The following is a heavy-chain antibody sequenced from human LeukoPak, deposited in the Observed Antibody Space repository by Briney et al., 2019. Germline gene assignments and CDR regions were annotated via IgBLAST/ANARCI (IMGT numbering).Heavy chain of an antibody. CDR3: ARDKTRDTAMANLFDP. D-gene: IGHD5-18*01. J-gene: IGHJ5*02. CDR1: GYTFTGYY. CDR2: INPNSGGT. V-gene: IGHV1-2*02. Sequence: GASVTVSCQASGYTFTGYYMHWVRQAPGQGLEWMGWINPNSGGTNYAQKFQGRVTMTRDTSISTAYMELSRLRSDDSAVYYCARDKTRDTAMANLFDPWGQGTLVTVSS.